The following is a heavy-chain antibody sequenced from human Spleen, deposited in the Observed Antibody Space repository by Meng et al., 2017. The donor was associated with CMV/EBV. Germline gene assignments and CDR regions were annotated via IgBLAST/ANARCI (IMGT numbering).Heavy chain of an antibody. Sequence: GESLKISCAASGFTVSNNYMSWVRQAPGKGLEWVSGISWNSGSIGYADSVKGRFTISRDNAKNSLYLQMNSLRAEDTAVYYCARGGLGYCSSTSCYNGYWGQGTLVTVSS. CDR1: GFTVSNNY. CDR2: ISWNSGSI. D-gene: IGHD2-2*02. J-gene: IGHJ4*02. CDR3: ARGGLGYCSSTSCYNGY. V-gene: IGHV3-20*04.